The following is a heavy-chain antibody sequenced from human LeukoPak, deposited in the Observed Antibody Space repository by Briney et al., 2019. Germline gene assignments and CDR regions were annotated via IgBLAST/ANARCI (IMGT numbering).Heavy chain of an antibody. D-gene: IGHD3-10*01. CDR2: IYYHENT. CDR3: ARRALTMVRGVTLTRGYYYMDV. J-gene: IGHJ6*03. Sequence: SETLSLTCTVSGGSISSSSDYWGWIRQAPGKGLEWIGSIYYHENTYYNSSLKSRVTISVDTSKNQFSLKLNSVTAADTAVYYCARRALTMVRGVTLTRGYYYMDVWGKGTTVTISS. CDR1: GGSISSSSDY. V-gene: IGHV4-39*01.